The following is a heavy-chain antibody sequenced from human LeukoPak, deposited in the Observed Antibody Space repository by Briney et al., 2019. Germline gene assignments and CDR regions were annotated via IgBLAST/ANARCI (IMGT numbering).Heavy chain of an antibody. J-gene: IGHJ6*02. Sequence: SETLSLTCAVYGGSFSGYYWSWIRQPPGKGLEWIGSIYHSGSTYYNPSLKSRVTISVDTSKNQFSLKLSSVTAADTAVYYCAREKIAAAGIYYYYGMDVWGQGTTVTVSS. CDR1: GGSFSGYY. D-gene: IGHD6-13*01. CDR2: IYHSGST. CDR3: AREKIAAAGIYYYYGMDV. V-gene: IGHV4-34*01.